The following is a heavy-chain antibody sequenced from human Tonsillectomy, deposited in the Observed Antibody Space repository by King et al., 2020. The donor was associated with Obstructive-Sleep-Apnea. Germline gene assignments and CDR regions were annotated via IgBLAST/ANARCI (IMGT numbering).Heavy chain of an antibody. CDR3: ARDQSGTTQD. CDR1: GFTFSDYY. Sequence: VQLVESGGCLGKPGWSLRLSCAASGFTFSDYYMRWIRPAAGRGLVGVSYISSSSSYTNYADSLKGRFTISRDNAKNSLYLQMNSLRAEDTAVYYCARDQSGTTQDWGQGTLVTVSS. V-gene: IGHV3-11*06. CDR2: ISSSSSYT. D-gene: IGHD1-1*01. J-gene: IGHJ4*02.